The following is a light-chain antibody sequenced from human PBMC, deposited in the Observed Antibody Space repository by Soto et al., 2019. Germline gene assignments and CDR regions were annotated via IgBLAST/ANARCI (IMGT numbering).Light chain of an antibody. Sequence: SALTQPPSASGSPGQSVTISCTGTSSDVGGYNYVSWYQQHPGKAPKLMIYEVSKRPSGVPDRFSGSKSGNTASLTVSGLQAEDAADYYCSSYAGSNNLGVFGGGTKLTVL. CDR3: SSYAGSNNLGV. CDR1: SSDVGGYNY. J-gene: IGLJ3*02. V-gene: IGLV2-8*01. CDR2: EVS.